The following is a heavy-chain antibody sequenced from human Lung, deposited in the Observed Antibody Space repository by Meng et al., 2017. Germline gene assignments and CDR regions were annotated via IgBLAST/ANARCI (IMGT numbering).Heavy chain of an antibody. D-gene: IGHD4-11*01. CDR3: ARGPTTMAHDFDY. J-gene: IGHJ4*02. CDR1: WGFVGDYY. CDR2: INHSGST. V-gene: IGHV4-34*01. Sequence: GAGWWRPLATLALPCLVPWGFVGDYYWGWFRQPPGKGLEWIGEINHSGSTTYNPSLESRATISVDTSQNNLSLKLSSVTAADSAVYYCARGPTTMAHDFDYWGQGTLVTVSS.